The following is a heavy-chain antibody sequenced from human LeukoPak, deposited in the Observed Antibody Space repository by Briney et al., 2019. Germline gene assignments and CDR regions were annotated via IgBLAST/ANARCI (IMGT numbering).Heavy chain of an antibody. D-gene: IGHD6-13*01. CDR2: ISSSGSTI. CDR1: GFTFSDYY. V-gene: IGHV3-11*04. CDR3: AREAIAAAGTGWFDP. J-gene: IGHJ5*02. Sequence: GGSLRLPCAASGFTFSDYYMSWIRQAPGKGLEWVSYISSSGSTIYYADSVKGRFTISRDNAKNSLYLQMNSLRAEDTAVYYCAREAIAAAGTGWFDPWGQGTLVTVSP.